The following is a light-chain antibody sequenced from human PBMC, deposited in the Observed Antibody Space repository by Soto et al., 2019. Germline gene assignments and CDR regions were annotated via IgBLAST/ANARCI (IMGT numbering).Light chain of an antibody. V-gene: IGKV3-15*01. CDR2: GAS. CDR3: QQYNNWPRT. J-gene: IGKJ1*01. CDR1: QNLGSGY. Sequence: EIVLTQSPGTLSLSQGERATLSCRASQNLGSGYLAWYQQKPGQAPRILIYGASTRATGIPARFSGSGSGTEFTLTISSLQSEDFAVYYCQQYNNWPRTFGQGTKVDIK.